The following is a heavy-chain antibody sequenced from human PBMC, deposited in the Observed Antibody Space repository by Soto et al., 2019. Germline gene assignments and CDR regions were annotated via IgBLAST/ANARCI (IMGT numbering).Heavy chain of an antibody. CDR1: GVTIAGQW. V-gene: IGHV3-74*01. CDR2: IKSDGTST. J-gene: IGHJ5*02. Sequence: SLRLSCTASGVTIAGQWMHWVRQAPGKGPEWISRIKSDGTSTSYADSVKGRVTISRDNTKNTLYLQMNSLRLEDTAVYYCARSDWFDPWGQGALVTVSS. CDR3: ARSDWFDP.